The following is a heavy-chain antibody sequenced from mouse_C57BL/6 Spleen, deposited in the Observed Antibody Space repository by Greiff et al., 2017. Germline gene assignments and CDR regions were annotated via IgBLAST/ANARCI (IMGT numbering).Heavy chain of an antibody. CDR1: GYTFTSYW. CDR2: IDPSDSET. V-gene: IGHV1-52*01. Sequence: VQLQQPGAELVRPGSSVKLSCKASGYTFTSYWMHWVKQRPIQGLEWIGNIDPSDSETHYNQKFKDKATLTVDKSSSTAYMQHSSLTSEDSAVYYCARDYGSSYGFADWGQGALVTVSA. J-gene: IGHJ3*01. D-gene: IGHD1-1*01. CDR3: ARDYGSSYGFAD.